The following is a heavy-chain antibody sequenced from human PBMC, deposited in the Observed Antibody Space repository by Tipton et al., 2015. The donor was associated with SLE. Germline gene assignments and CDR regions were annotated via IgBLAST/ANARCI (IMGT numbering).Heavy chain of an antibody. CDR2: ISSSGSTI. Sequence: SLRLSCAASGFTFSDYYMSWIRQAPGKGLEWVSYISSSGSTIYYADSVKGRLTISRDNAKNSLYLQMNSLRAEDTAVYYCARGLYSSGFDAFDFWGQGTMVTVSS. J-gene: IGHJ3*01. V-gene: IGHV3-11*04. D-gene: IGHD6-19*01. CDR1: GFTFSDYY. CDR3: ARGLYSSGFDAFDF.